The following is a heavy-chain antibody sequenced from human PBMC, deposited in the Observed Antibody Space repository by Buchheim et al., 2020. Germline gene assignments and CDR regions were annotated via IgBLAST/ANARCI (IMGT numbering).Heavy chain of an antibody. Sequence: EVQLLESGGGLVQPGGSLRLSCAASGFTFSSYAMSWVRQAPGKGLEWVSTISTSGGTTYYADSVKGRLTISRDNSKNTLYLQMNSLRAEDTAVYYCAIYNLYSSSRRFDYWGQGTL. J-gene: IGHJ4*02. CDR3: AIYNLYSSSRRFDY. CDR2: ISTSGGTT. CDR1: GFTFSSYA. V-gene: IGHV3-23*01. D-gene: IGHD6-19*01.